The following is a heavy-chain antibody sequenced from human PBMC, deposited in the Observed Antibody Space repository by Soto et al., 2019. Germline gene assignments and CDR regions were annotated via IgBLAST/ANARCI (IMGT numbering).Heavy chain of an antibody. CDR3: ARDFPHPTYDILTGYYFYYYGMDV. D-gene: IGHD3-9*01. Sequence: PGGSLRLSCAASGFTFDDYAMHWVRQAPGKGLEWVSGISWNSGSIGYADSVKGRFTISRDNAKNSLYLQMNSLRSEDTAVYYCARDFPHPTYDILTGYYFYYYGMDVWGQGTTVTVSS. CDR2: ISWNSGSI. V-gene: IGHV3-9*01. CDR1: GFTFDDYA. J-gene: IGHJ6*02.